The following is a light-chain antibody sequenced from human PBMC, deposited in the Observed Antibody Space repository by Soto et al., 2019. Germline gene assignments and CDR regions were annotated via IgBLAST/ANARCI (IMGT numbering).Light chain of an antibody. CDR1: SDINVGSYN. CDR2: YYSDSDK. CDR3: LIWPSNAHVV. Sequence: QSVLTQPPSSSASPGESASLTCTLPSDINVGSYNIYWYQQKPGSPPRYLLYYYSDSDKGQGSGVPSRFSGSKDASANTGILLISGLQSEDEGDYYCLIWPSNAHVVIGGGTKLTVL. J-gene: IGLJ2*01. V-gene: IGLV5-37*01.